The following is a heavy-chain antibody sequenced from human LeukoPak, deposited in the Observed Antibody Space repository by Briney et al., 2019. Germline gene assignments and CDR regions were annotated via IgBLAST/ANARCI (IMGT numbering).Heavy chain of an antibody. CDR2: IYYSGST. CDR3: ARDRGSGTIDY. V-gene: IGHV4-39*07. D-gene: IGHD6-19*01. CDR1: EFSVGSNY. J-gene: IGHJ4*02. Sequence: GSLRLSCAASEFSVGSNYMTWVRQAPGKGLEWIGSIYYSGSTYYNPSLKSRVTISVDTSKNQFSLKLSSVTAADTAVYYCARDRGSGTIDYWGQGTLVTVSS.